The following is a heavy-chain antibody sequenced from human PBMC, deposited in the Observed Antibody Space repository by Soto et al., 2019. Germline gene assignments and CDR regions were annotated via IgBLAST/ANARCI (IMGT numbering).Heavy chain of an antibody. D-gene: IGHD3-22*01. CDR2: INAGNGNT. CDR1: GYTFTSYA. CDR3: ARDPRDSSGRDFQH. V-gene: IGHV1-3*01. J-gene: IGHJ1*01. Sequence: ASVKVSCKASGYTFTSYAMHWVRQAPGQRLEWMGWINAGNGNTKYSQKFQGRVTITRDTSTSTAYMELSSLRSEDTAVYYCARDPRDSSGRDFQHWGQGTLVTVSS.